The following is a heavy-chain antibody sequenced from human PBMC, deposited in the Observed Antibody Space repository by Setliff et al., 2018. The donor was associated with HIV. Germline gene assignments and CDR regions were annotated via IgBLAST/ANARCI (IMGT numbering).Heavy chain of an antibody. D-gene: IGHD5-12*01. Sequence: SETLSLTCAVYGGSLTNYYWTWIRQPPGKGLEWIGEIVDSGRTFYNSSLQSRLTISLDTSKKQFSLTLRSVTAADTAVYYCARLGPSIDPRWLQYFDYWGQGTLVTVSS. CDR1: GGSLTNYY. CDR2: IVDSGRT. J-gene: IGHJ4*02. CDR3: ARLGPSIDPRWLQYFDY. V-gene: IGHV4-34*12.